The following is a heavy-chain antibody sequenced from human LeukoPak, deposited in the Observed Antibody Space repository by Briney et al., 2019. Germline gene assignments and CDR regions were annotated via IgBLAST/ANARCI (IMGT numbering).Heavy chain of an antibody. D-gene: IGHD3-10*01. V-gene: IGHV5-51*01. CDR2: IYPGDSDT. Sequence: GESLKISCKGSGYSFTSYWIGWVRQMPGKGLEWMGVIYPGDSDTRYSPSFQGQVTISADKSISTAYLQWSSLKASDTAMYYCAIPLDYYGSGSYPWGQGTLVTVSS. CDR1: GYSFTSYW. CDR3: AIPLDYYGSGSYP. J-gene: IGHJ5*02.